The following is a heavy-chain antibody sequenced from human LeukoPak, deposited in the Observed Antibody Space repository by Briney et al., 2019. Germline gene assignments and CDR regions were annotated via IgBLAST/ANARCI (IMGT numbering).Heavy chain of an antibody. CDR3: AGYSDILTGYRWFDP. J-gene: IGHJ5*02. D-gene: IGHD3-9*01. V-gene: IGHV4-59*01. CDR1: GGSISGYY. Sequence: SETLSLTCTVSGGSISGYYWSWIRQPPGKGLEYIGYIYYSGSINYNPSLKSRVTISVDTSKNQFSLKLSSVTAADTAVYYCAGYSDILTGYRWFDPWGQGTLVTVSS. CDR2: IYYSGSI.